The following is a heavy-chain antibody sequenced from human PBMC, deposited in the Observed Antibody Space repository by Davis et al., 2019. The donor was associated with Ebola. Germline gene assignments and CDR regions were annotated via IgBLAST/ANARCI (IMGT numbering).Heavy chain of an antibody. J-gene: IGHJ6*02. CDR1: GFTFSDYY. D-gene: IGHD2-2*01. Sequence: GESLKISCAASGFTFSDYYMSWIRQAPGKGLEWVSYISSSGSTIYYADSVKGRFTISKDNAKNSLYLQMNSLRAEDTAVYYCARDLYQLPARKYYYYYYGMDVWGQGTTVTVSS. CDR2: ISSSGSTI. V-gene: IGHV3-11*01. CDR3: ARDLYQLPARKYYYYYYGMDV.